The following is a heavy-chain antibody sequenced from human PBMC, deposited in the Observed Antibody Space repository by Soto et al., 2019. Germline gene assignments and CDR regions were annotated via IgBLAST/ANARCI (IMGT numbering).Heavy chain of an antibody. J-gene: IGHJ3*02. Sequence: QVQLQESGPGLVKPSETLSLTCTVSGGSVSSGSYYWSWNRQPPGKGLEWIGYIYYSGSTNYNPSLKGRVTISVDTSKNKFSLKLSSGTAADTAVYYCARSGPRITIFGVVPLGACDTWGQGTMVTVSS. D-gene: IGHD3-3*01. CDR2: IYYSGST. CDR3: ARSGPRITIFGVVPLGACDT. CDR1: GGSVSSGSYY. V-gene: IGHV4-61*01.